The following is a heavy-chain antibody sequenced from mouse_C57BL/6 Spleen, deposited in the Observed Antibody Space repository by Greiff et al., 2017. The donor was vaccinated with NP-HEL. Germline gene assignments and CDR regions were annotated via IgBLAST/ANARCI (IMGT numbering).Heavy chain of an antibody. CDR2: IYPGDGDT. D-gene: IGHD4-1*01. Sequence: QVQLQQSGPELVKPGASVKISCKASGYAFSSSWMNWVKQRPGKGLEWIGRIYPGDGDTNYNGKFKGKATLTADKSSSTAYMQLSSLTSEDSAVYFWARSTGTWRFAYWGQGTLVTVSA. CDR1: GYAFSSSW. J-gene: IGHJ3*01. V-gene: IGHV1-82*01. CDR3: ARSTGTWRFAY.